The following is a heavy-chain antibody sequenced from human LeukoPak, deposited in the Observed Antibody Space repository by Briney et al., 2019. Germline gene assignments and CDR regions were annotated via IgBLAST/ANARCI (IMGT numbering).Heavy chain of an antibody. CDR3: ARVGSLWGSGTANWFDP. CDR2: INHSGST. J-gene: IGHJ5*02. D-gene: IGHD3-10*01. Sequence: SETLSLTCAVYGGSFSGYYWSWIRQPPGKGLEWIGEINHSGSTNYNPSLKSRVTISVDTSKNQFSLKLSSVTAADTAVYYCARVGSLWGSGTANWFDPWGQGTLVTVSS. V-gene: IGHV4-34*01. CDR1: GGSFSGYY.